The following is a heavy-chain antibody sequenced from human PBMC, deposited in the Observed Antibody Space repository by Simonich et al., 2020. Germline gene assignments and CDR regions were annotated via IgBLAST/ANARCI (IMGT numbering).Heavy chain of an antibody. D-gene: IGHD2-2*01. J-gene: IGHJ6*02. Sequence: EVQLVESGGGLVKPGGSLRLSCAASGFTFSSYSMNWVRQAPGKGVEWVSSISSNSSYIYYADSVKVRFTNSRDNAKNSLYLQMNSLRAEDTAVYYCAGGVYCSSTSCSTYYYYGMDVWGQGTTVTVSS. CDR2: ISSNSSYI. CDR3: AGGVYCSSTSCSTYYYYGMDV. V-gene: IGHV3-21*01. CDR1: GFTFSSYS.